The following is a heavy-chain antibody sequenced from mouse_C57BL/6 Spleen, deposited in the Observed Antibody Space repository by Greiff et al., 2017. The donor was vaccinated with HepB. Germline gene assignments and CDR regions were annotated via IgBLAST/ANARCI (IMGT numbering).Heavy chain of an antibody. J-gene: IGHJ3*01. CDR3: ARGGYYGSSSFAY. CDR2: IDPSDSYT. D-gene: IGHD1-1*01. V-gene: IGHV1-50*01. Sequence: VQLQQPGAELVKPGASVKLSCKASGYTFTSYWMQWVKQRPGQGLEWIGEIDPSDSYTNYNQKVKGKATLTVDTSSSTAYMQLSSLTSEDSAVYYCARGGYYGSSSFAYWGQGTLVTVSA. CDR1: GYTFTSYW.